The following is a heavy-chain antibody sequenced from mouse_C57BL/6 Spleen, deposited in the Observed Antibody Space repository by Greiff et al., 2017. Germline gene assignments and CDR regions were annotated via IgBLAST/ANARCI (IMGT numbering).Heavy chain of an antibody. J-gene: IGHJ1*03. CDR3: ARAFYYGSWYFDV. Sequence: EVKLVESEGGLVQPGSSMKLSCTASGFTFSDYYMAWVRQVPEKGLEWVANINYDGSSTYYLDSLKSRFIISRDNAKNILYLQMSSLKSEDTATYYCARAFYYGSWYFDVWGTGTTVTVSS. D-gene: IGHD2-2*01. V-gene: IGHV5-16*01. CDR1: GFTFSDYY. CDR2: INYDGSST.